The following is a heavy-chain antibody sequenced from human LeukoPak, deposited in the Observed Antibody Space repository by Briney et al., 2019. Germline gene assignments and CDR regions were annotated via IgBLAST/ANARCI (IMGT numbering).Heavy chain of an antibody. Sequence: PSETLSLTCAVSGGSISSGGYSWTWIRQPPGKGLEWIGEINHSGSTNYNPSLKSRVTISVDTSKNQFSLKLTSVTAADTAVYYCAPDDAMTTVDWGQGTLVTVSS. CDR3: APDDAMTTVD. CDR1: GGSISSGGYS. CDR2: INHSGST. J-gene: IGHJ4*02. D-gene: IGHD4-17*01. V-gene: IGHV4-34*01.